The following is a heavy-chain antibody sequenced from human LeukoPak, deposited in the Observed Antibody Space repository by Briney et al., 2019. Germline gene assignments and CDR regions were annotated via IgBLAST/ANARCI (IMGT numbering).Heavy chain of an antibody. CDR2: IYPGDSDT. CDR1: RYTFTNYW. CDR3: AGSPEMATMRGDY. D-gene: IGHD5-24*01. J-gene: IGHJ4*02. Sequence: GESLKISCNVSRYTFTNYWIGWVRQMPGKGLEWMGIIYPGDSDTRYSPSFQGQVTISADKSISTAYLQWSSLKASDTAMYYCAGSPEMATMRGDYWGQGTLVTVSS. V-gene: IGHV5-51*01.